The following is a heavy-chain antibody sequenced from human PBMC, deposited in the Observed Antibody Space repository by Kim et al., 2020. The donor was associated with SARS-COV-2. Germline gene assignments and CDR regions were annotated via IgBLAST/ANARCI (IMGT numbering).Heavy chain of an antibody. CDR3: ARAPTDYVIVWFDP. CDR2: IYYSGST. CDR1: GGSISSGGYY. D-gene: IGHD3-16*02. Sequence: SETLSLTCTVSGGSISSGGYYWSWIRQHPGKGLEWIGYIYYSGSTYYNPSLKSRVTISVDTSKNQFSLKLSSVTAADMAVYYCARAPTDYVIVWFDPWGQGTLVTVSS. V-gene: IGHV4-31*03. J-gene: IGHJ5*02.